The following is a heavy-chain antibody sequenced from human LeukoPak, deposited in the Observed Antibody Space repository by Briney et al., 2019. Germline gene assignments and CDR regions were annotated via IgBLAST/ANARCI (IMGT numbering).Heavy chain of an antibody. J-gene: IGHJ4*02. CDR3: ARDSGIAVAGT. D-gene: IGHD6-19*01. V-gene: IGHV1-2*02. CDR1: GYTFSSYY. CDR2: INPNSGGT. Sequence: ASVKASCKASGYTFSSYYMHWVRQAPGQGLEWMGWINPNSGGTNYAQKFQGRVTITRDTSISTAYMELSRLRSDGTAVYYCARDSGIAVAGTWGQGTLVTVSS.